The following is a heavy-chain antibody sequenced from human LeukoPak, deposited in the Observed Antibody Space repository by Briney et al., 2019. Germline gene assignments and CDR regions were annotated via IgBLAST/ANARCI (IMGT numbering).Heavy chain of an antibody. D-gene: IGHD2-8*01. J-gene: IGHJ4*02. Sequence: ASVKVSCKASGYTFTSYDINWVRQATGQGLEWMGWMNPNSGNTGYAQKFQDRVTMTRDTSISTAYMELSRLRSDDTAVYYCARVWPCSNGVCPDVFEYWGQGTLVTVSS. CDR3: ARVWPCSNGVCPDVFEY. CDR1: GYTFTSYD. V-gene: IGHV1-8*01. CDR2: MNPNSGNT.